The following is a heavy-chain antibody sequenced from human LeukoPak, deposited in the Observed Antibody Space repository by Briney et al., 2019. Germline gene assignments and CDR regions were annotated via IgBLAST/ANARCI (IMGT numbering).Heavy chain of an antibody. CDR3: ARDRAGYYDSSSPLDY. D-gene: IGHD3-22*01. J-gene: IGHJ4*02. CDR2: MSYDGSNK. CDR1: EVTFSTCA. Sequence: GGTLRLSCAVSEVTFSTCAMHWVRNAPRKGEELVGVMSYDGSNKYYSDPVKGRFTITRDNSKSTMYLQMNNLRADDTAVYSCARDRAGYYDSSSPLDYWGQGTLVTVSS. V-gene: IGHV3-30-3*01.